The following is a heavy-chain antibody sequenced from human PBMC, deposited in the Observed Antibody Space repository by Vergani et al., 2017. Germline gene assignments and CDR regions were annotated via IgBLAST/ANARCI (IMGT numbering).Heavy chain of an antibody. CDR2: VRSKAHGGTT. CDR3: ARGPDCGDYDMYW. D-gene: IGHD4-17*01. CDR1: GFTFGDYA. Sequence: EVQRVESGGGLVQPGRSLRLSCTASGFTFGDYAMSWFRQAPGKGREGVGFVRSKAHGGTTESAASVKGRFTISRDDSKRIAYLQMNSLKTEDTAVYYGARGPDCGDYDMYWGGEGRLVTASS. V-gene: IGHV3-49*03. J-gene: IGHJ4*02.